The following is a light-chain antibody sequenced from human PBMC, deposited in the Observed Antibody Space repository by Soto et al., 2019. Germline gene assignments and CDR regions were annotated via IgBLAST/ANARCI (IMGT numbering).Light chain of an antibody. CDR3: AAWDDSLNGPV. CDR1: SSNIGNHA. V-gene: IGLV1-36*01. J-gene: IGLJ3*02. CDR2: YDD. Sequence: QSVLTQPPSVSEAPRQRVTISCSGSSSNIGNHAVSWYQLLPGKAPKLVIYYDDLVPSGVSDRFSGSKSGTSASLAISGLQSEDEADYYCAAWDDSLNGPVFGGGTQLTVL.